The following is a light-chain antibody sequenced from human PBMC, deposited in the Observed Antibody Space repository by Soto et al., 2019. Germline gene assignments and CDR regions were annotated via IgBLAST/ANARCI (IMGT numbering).Light chain of an antibody. CDR3: SSYTSTFTVE. Sequence: QSVLTQPPSVSGTPGQRVTISCSGSFSNIGSSSVNWYQQFPGTAPKLLMYNDNQWPSGVPDRFSGSRSGTSASLAISGLQYEDEADYYCSSYTSTFTVEFGGGTKLPS. CDR1: FSNIGSSS. CDR2: NDN. V-gene: IGLV1-44*01. J-gene: IGLJ2*01.